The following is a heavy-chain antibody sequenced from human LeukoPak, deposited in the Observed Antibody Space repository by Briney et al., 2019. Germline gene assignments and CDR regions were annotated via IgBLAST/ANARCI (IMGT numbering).Heavy chain of an antibody. CDR3: ARDLVGYSSVGYFDY. J-gene: IGHJ4*02. CDR2: IKQDGSEK. Sequence: GGSLRLSCAASGFTFSSYWMSWVRQAPGKGLEWVANIKQDGSEKYYVDSVKGRFTISRDNAKNSLYLQMNGLRAEDTAVYYCARDLVGYSSVGYFDYWGQGTLVTVSS. D-gene: IGHD6-19*01. CDR1: GFTFSSYW. V-gene: IGHV3-7*01.